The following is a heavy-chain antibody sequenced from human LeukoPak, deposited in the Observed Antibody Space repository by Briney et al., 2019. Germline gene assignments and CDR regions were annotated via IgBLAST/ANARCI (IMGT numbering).Heavy chain of an antibody. V-gene: IGHV4-34*01. D-gene: IGHD6-19*01. Sequence: LSXTXXVXXGXFXXXYWSWIRQPPGKGLEWIGEINHSGSTNYNPSLKSRGTISVDTSKNQFSLKLSSVTAADTAVYYCARWQWLVRAFDYWGQGTLVTVSS. J-gene: IGHJ4*02. CDR2: INHSGST. CDR1: XGXFXXXY. CDR3: ARWQWLVRAFDY.